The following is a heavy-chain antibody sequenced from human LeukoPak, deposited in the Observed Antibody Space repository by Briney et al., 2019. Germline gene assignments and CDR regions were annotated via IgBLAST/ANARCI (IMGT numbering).Heavy chain of an antibody. CDR1: GGSISSYY. CDR3: ARGRVSSSTWYSTYYYFFYMDF. Sequence: SETLSLTCTVSGGSISSYYWSWIRQPPGKGLEWIGYISYSGSTNYNPSLKSRVTISVDTSKNQFSLKLSSVTAADTAVYFCARGRVSSSTWYSTYYYFFYMDFWGKGTTVTVSS. CDR2: ISYSGST. J-gene: IGHJ6*03. D-gene: IGHD4-11*01. V-gene: IGHV4-59*01.